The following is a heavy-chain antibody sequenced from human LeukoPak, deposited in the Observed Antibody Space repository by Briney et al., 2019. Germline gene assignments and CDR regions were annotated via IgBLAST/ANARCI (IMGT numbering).Heavy chain of an antibody. CDR3: ARISIVVVPAYFDY. D-gene: IGHD2-2*01. CDR1: GGSISSSSYH. CDR2: MYYSGST. V-gene: IGHV4-39*01. J-gene: IGHJ4*02. Sequence: PSETLSLTCTASGGSISSSSYHWGWIRQPPGKGLEWIGSMYYSGSTYYNPSLKSRVTVSVDTSKNQFSLNLSSVTAADTAMYYCARISIVVVPAYFDYWGQGTLVTVSS.